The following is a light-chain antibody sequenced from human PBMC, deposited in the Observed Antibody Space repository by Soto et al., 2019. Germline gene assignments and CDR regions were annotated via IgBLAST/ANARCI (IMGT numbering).Light chain of an antibody. Sequence: DVQMTQSPSSLSASVGDRVTITCRAGQDINIYLAWYQQKPGKVPKLLIDAASTLQTGVPSRFRGSGSGTDFPLTISSLQPEDAATYYCQKYDRAPLAFGGGTKVEIK. V-gene: IGKV1-27*01. J-gene: IGKJ4*01. CDR3: QKYDRAPLA. CDR1: QDINIY. CDR2: AAS.